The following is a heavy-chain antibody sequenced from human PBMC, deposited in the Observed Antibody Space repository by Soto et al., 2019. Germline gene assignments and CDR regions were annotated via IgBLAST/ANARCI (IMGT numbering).Heavy chain of an antibody. D-gene: IGHD2-2*01. V-gene: IGHV4-34*01. J-gene: IGHJ6*02. Sequence: SETLSLTCAVYGGSFSGYYWSWIRQPPGKGLEWIGEINHSGSTNYNPSLKSRVTISVDTSKNQFSLKLSSVTAADTAVYYCAPRAVVVPALRGGYYGMDVWGQGTTVTVSS. CDR2: INHSGST. CDR1: GGSFSGYY. CDR3: APRAVVVPALRGGYYGMDV.